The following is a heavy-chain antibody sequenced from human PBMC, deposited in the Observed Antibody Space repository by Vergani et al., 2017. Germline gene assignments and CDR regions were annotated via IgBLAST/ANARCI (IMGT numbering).Heavy chain of an antibody. J-gene: IGHJ6*02. V-gene: IGHV3-21*01. CDR3: ARDHVFVEWLFSPNGMDV. CDR2: ISSSSSYI. D-gene: IGHD3-3*01. Sequence: EVQLVESGGGLVKPGGSLRLSCAASGFTFSSYSMNWVRQAPGKGLEWVSSISSSSSYIYYADSVKGRFTISRDNAKNSLYLQMNSLRAEDTAVYYWARDHVFVEWLFSPNGMDVWGQGTTVTVSS. CDR1: GFTFSSYS.